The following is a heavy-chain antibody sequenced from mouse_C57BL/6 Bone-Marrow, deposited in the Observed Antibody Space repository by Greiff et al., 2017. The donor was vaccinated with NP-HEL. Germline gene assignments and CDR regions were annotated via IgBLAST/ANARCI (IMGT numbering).Heavy chain of an antibody. J-gene: IGHJ4*01. Sequence: DVKLVESGAELVRPGASVKLSCTASGFNIKDYYMHWVKQRPEQGLEWIGWIDPENGDTEYASKFQGKATITADTSSNTAYLQLSSLTSEDTAVYYCTSDSSGYWGQGTSVTVST. D-gene: IGHD3-2*02. CDR2: IDPENGDT. CDR3: TSDSSGY. V-gene: IGHV14-4*01. CDR1: GFNIKDYY.